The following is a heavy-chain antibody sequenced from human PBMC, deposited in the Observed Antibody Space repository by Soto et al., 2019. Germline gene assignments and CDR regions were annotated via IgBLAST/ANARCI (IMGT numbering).Heavy chain of an antibody. Sequence: GGSLRLSCAASGFTFSSYGMHWVRQAPGKGLEWVAVISYDGSNKYYADSVKGRFTISRDNSKNTLYLQMNSLRAEDTAVYYCAQWELHDYWGQGTLVTVSS. CDR2: ISYDGSNK. CDR3: AQWELHDY. V-gene: IGHV3-30*03. CDR1: GFTFSSYG. D-gene: IGHD1-26*01. J-gene: IGHJ4*02.